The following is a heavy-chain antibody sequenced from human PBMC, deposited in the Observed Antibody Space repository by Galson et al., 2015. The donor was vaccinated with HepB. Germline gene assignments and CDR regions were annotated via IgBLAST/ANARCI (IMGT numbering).Heavy chain of an antibody. CDR3: AKVSMVRGVGVDY. D-gene: IGHD3-10*01. Sequence: SLRLSCPASGFTFSSYGMHWVRQAPGKGLEWVAFIRYDGSNKYYADSVKGRFTISRDNSKNTLYLQMNSLRAEDTAVYYCAKVSMVRGVGVDYWGQGTLVTVSS. V-gene: IGHV3-30*02. CDR1: GFTFSSYG. J-gene: IGHJ4*02. CDR2: IRYDGSNK.